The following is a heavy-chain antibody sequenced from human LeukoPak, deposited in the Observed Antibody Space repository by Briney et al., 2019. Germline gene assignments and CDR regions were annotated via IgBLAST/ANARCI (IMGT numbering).Heavy chain of an antibody. J-gene: IGHJ4*02. CDR2: IYNSGSL. Sequence: SETRSLTCSVSGYSVTSGYYWSWIRQAPGKGLEWIGYIYNSGSLNYNPSLKSRVTIAVDTSENQFSLKLTSVTAADTAVYYCARSPLISSGWLGLDSWGQGILVTVSS. D-gene: IGHD6-19*01. CDR1: GYSVTSGYY. CDR3: ARSPLISSGWLGLDS. V-gene: IGHV4-61*01.